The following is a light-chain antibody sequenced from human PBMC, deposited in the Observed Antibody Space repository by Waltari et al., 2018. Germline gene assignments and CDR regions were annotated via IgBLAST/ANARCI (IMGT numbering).Light chain of an antibody. Sequence: DIQMTQSPSSLSAFVGDRVTITCRASQGIGNDLGWYQQKPGKAPKRLIYSASSLQPGVPSRFSGSGSGTEFTLTSSSLQPEDFASYYCLQYNNYPWTFGQGTKVEIK. V-gene: IGKV1-17*01. CDR2: SAS. J-gene: IGKJ1*01. CDR1: QGIGND. CDR3: LQYNNYPWT.